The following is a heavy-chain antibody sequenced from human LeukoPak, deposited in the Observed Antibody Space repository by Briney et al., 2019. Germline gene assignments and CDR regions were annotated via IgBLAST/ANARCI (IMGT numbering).Heavy chain of an antibody. CDR3: ARGQGRRGKGGYYYYYMDV. CDR2: IYYSGST. Sequence: SETLSLTCTVSGGSISSYYWSWIRQPPGKGLEWMGYIYYSGSTNYNPSLKSRVTISVDTSKNQFSLKLSSVTAADTAVYYCARGQGRRGKGGYYYYYMDVWGKGTTVTISS. V-gene: IGHV4-59*01. D-gene: IGHD3-10*01. J-gene: IGHJ6*03. CDR1: GGSISSYY.